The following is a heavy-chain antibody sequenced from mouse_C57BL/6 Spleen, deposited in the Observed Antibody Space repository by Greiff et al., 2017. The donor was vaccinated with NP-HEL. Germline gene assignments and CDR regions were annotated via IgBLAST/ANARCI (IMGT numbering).Heavy chain of an antibody. D-gene: IGHD3-2*02. CDR2: IYPGDGDT. CDR3: ARQGAQAIFAY. Sequence: ESGPELVKPGASVKISCKASGYAFSSSWMNWVKQRPGKGLEWIGRIYPGDGDTNYNGKFKGKATLTADKSSSTAYMQLSSLTSEDSAVYFCARQGAQAIFAYWGQGTLVTVSA. CDR1: GYAFSSSW. V-gene: IGHV1-82*01. J-gene: IGHJ3*01.